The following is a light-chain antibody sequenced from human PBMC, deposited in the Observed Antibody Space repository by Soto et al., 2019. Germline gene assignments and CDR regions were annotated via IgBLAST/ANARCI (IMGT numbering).Light chain of an antibody. Sequence: DVQMTQSPSTLSASVGDRVTITCRASQSISSWLAWYQQKPGKAPKLLIYDASSLESGVPSRFSGSGSGTEFTLTISSVQPYDFATYYCQQYNSYPSTFGPGTKVDSK. CDR2: DAS. J-gene: IGKJ1*01. CDR3: QQYNSYPST. V-gene: IGKV1-5*01. CDR1: QSISSW.